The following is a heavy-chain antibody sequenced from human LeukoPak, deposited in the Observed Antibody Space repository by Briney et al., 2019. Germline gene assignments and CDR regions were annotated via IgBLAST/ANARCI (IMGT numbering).Heavy chain of an antibody. CDR3: AKSETTVTGDYFDY. V-gene: IGHV3-30*18. D-gene: IGHD4-17*01. CDR2: ISYDGSNK. CDR1: GFTFSSYG. Sequence: GRSLRLSCAASGFTFSSYGMHWVRQAPGKGLEWVAVISYDGSNKYYADSVKGRFTISRDNSKNTLYLQMNSLRAEDTAVYYCAKSETTVTGDYFDYWGQGTLVTVSS. J-gene: IGHJ4*02.